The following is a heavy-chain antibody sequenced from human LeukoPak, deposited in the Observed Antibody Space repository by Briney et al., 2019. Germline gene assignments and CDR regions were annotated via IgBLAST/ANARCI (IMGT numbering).Heavy chain of an antibody. V-gene: IGHV1-69*13. J-gene: IGHJ6*02. Sequence: ASVTVSCKASGGTFGNSAISWERLAPGQGLEWMGQVIPVFHTTTYAQKFQGRVTITADESTSTAYMELSSLRSEDTAVYYCARDCSSTSCYSRYYYGMDVWGQGTTVTVYS. CDR2: VIPVFHTT. D-gene: IGHD2-2*02. CDR1: GGTFGNSA. CDR3: ARDCSSTSCYSRYYYGMDV.